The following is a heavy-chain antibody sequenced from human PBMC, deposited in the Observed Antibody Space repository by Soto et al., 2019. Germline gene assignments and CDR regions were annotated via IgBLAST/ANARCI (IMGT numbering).Heavy chain of an antibody. Sequence: QDQLVQSGVVVKKPGASVKVSCKASGYSFTNYGITWVRQAPGQGFEWMGWISAYNGNTNYAQKFQGRVTLTTDASTSTAYLELRRLRSDDTAVYYCARDRGVAPPVAGNTHYYYYMDVWGKGTTVTVSS. CDR1: GYSFTNYG. CDR2: ISAYNGNT. J-gene: IGHJ6*03. CDR3: ARDRGVAPPVAGNTHYYYYMDV. D-gene: IGHD6-19*01. V-gene: IGHV1-18*01.